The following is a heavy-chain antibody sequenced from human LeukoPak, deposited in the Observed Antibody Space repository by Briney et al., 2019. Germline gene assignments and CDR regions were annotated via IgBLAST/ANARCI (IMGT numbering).Heavy chain of an antibody. CDR2: IYYSGST. CDR3: ARERGVLANNGFDP. CDR1: GGSISSYY. V-gene: IGHV4-59*01. D-gene: IGHD3-3*02. Sequence: SETLSLTCTVSGGSISSYYWSWNRQPPGKGLEWIGYIYYSGSTNYNPSLKSRVTISVDTSKNQFSLKLSSVTAADTAVYYCARERGVLANNGFDPWGQGTLVTVSS. J-gene: IGHJ5*02.